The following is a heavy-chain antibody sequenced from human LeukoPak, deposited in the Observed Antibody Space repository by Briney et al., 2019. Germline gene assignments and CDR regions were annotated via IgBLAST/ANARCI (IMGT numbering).Heavy chain of an antibody. CDR2: INHSGST. D-gene: IGHD3-16*02. Sequence: SETLSLTCAVYGGSFSGYYWSWIRQPPGKGLEWIGEINHSGSTNYNPSLKSRVTISVDTSKNQFSLKLSSVTAADTAVYCCARIRVYDYVWGSYRYRPISTDYWGQGTLVTVSS. CDR3: ARIRVYDYVWGSYRYRPISTDY. J-gene: IGHJ4*02. V-gene: IGHV4-34*01. CDR1: GGSFSGYY.